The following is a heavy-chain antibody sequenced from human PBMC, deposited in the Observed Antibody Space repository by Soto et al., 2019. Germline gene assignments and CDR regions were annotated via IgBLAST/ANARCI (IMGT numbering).Heavy chain of an antibody. Sequence: EVQLLESGGGLVQPGGSLRLSCKASGFTFSSYAMSWVRQPPGKGLEWVSSISGSAGITYYADSVKGRFTISRDDSKNILHLQMNSLRAEDTAVYYCAKSTGGNSEYFQHWGQGTLVTVSS. CDR3: AKSTGGNSEYFQH. V-gene: IGHV3-23*01. J-gene: IGHJ1*01. D-gene: IGHD3-16*01. CDR2: ISGSAGIT. CDR1: GFTFSSYA.